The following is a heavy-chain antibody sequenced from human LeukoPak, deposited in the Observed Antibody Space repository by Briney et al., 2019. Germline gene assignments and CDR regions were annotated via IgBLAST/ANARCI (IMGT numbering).Heavy chain of an antibody. J-gene: IGHJ4*02. CDR3: ARDHGVVGATNFDY. V-gene: IGHV6-1*01. CDR1: GDSVSSNSAA. CDR2: TYYRSKCYN. D-gene: IGHD1-26*01. Sequence: SQTLSLTCAISGDSVSSNSAAWNWIRQSPSRGLEWLGRTYYRSKCYNDYAVSVKSRITINPDTSKNQFSLQLNSVTPEDTAVYYCARDHGVVGATNFDYWGQGTLVTVSS.